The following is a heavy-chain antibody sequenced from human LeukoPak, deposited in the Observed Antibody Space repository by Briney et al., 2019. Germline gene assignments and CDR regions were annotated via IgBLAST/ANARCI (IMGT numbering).Heavy chain of an antibody. J-gene: IGHJ5*02. Sequence: PSETLSLTCTVSGGSITTSSYYWGWIRQPPGKGLEWIGNIFYSGTTYYSPSLKTRVTISLDTSRNQFSLKLNSVTAADTAVYYCARLGSSWFRWFDPWGQGTLVTVSS. CDR1: GGSITTSSYY. CDR2: IFYSGTT. CDR3: ARLGSSWFRWFDP. V-gene: IGHV4-39*07. D-gene: IGHD6-13*01.